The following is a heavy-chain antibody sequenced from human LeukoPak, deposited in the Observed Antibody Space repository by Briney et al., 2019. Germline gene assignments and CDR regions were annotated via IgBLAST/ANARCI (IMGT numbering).Heavy chain of an antibody. J-gene: IGHJ4*02. D-gene: IGHD2-15*01. CDR1: GGSISSYY. V-gene: IGHV4-4*07. CDR2: IYTSGST. CDR3: ARDGCSGGSCVPFDY. Sequence: KTSETLSLTGTVSGGSISSYYWSWIRQPAGKGLEWIGRIYTSGSTNYNPSLKSRVTMSVDTSKNQFSLKLSSVTAADTAVYYCARDGCSGGSCVPFDYWGQGTLVTVSS.